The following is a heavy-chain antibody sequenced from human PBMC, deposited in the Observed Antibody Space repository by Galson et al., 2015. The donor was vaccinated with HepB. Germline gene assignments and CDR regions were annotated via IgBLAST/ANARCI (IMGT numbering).Heavy chain of an antibody. CDR1: GFSFSSYS. J-gene: IGHJ4*02. CDR3: ARGTYDSGTAYSFDY. D-gene: IGHD3-22*01. CDR2: ISSSSIYI. Sequence: SLRLSCAASGFSFSSYSMNWVRQAPGKGLEWVSAISSSSIYIYQADSVKGRFTTSRDNAKNSLYLQMNSLRAEDTAVYYCARGTYDSGTAYSFDYWGQGTLVTVSS. V-gene: IGHV3-21*01.